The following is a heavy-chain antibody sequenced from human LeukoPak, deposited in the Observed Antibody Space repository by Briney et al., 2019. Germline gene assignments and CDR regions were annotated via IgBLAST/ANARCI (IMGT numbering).Heavy chain of an antibody. CDR2: IYYSGST. CDR1: GGSISSYY. J-gene: IGHJ6*03. D-gene: IGHD1-1*01. CDR3: ASTTRGYYYYYMDV. Sequence: SETLSLTCTVSGGSISSYYWSRIRQPPGKGLEWIGYIYYSGSTNYNPSLKSRVTISVDTSKNQFSLKLSSVTAADTAVYYCASTTRGYYYYYMDVWGKGTTVTVSS. V-gene: IGHV4-59*01.